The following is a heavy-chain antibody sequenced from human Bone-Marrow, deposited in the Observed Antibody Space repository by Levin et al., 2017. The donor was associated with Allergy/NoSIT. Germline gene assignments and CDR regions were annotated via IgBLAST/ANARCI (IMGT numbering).Heavy chain of an antibody. CDR2: IFPVFGTP. J-gene: IGHJ6*02. Sequence: ASVKVSCKASGGSFSNSTICWVRQAPGQGPEWMGGIFPVFGTPTYAQKFRGRVTVTADESTLTTYMEMSDLTSEDTAVYYCAGGDFTSRRWHHHGMAVWGQGTTVIVSS. CDR1: GGSFSNST. CDR3: AGGDFTSRRWHHHGMAV. D-gene: IGHD2-21*01. V-gene: IGHV1-69*13.